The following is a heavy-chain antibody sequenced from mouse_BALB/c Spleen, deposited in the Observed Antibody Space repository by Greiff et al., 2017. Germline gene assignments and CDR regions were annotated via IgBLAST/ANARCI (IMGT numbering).Heavy chain of an antibody. CDR2: IRNKANGYTT. J-gene: IGHJ2*01. CDR3: ARANWDYFDY. D-gene: IGHD4-1*01. Sequence: DGKLQESGGGLVQPGGSLRLSCATSGFTFTDYYMSWVRQPPGKALEWLGFIRNKANGYTTEYSASVKGRFTISRDNSQSILYLQMNTLRAEDSATYYCARANWDYFDYWGQGTTLTVSS. CDR1: GFTFTDYY. V-gene: IGHV7-3*02.